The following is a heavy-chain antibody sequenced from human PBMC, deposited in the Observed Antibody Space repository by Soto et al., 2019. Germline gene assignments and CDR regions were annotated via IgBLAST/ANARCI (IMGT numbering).Heavy chain of an antibody. V-gene: IGHV3-23*01. CDR2: ISGSGDTT. CDR3: AKADYSYSWAPGDY. J-gene: IGHJ4*02. CDR1: RLTFSSYA. D-gene: IGHD6-13*01. Sequence: PGGSLRLSCVTSRLTFSSYALNWVRQAPGKGLEWVSPISGSGDTTYYADSVKGRFTISRDNSKNTLYLQMNSLRVEDTALYYCAKADYSYSWAPGDYWGQGTLVTVSS.